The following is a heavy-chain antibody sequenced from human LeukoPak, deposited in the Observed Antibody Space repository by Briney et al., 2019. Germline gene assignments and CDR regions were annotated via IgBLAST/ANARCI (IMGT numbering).Heavy chain of an antibody. J-gene: IGHJ4*02. V-gene: IGHV4-61*01. D-gene: IGHD5-18*01. Sequence: PSETLSLTCTVSGGSVSSDTYYWSWIRQPPGRGLEWIAYSGSTNYNPSLKSRVTISLDTSRNQFSLKLSSVTAAATAVYYCASVKGYSFGYGYFDSWGQGTLVTVSS. CDR1: GGSVSSDTYY. CDR2: SGST. CDR3: ASVKGYSFGYGYFDS.